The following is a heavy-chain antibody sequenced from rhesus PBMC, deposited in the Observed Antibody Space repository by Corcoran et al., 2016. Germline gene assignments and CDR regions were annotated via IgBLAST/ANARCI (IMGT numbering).Heavy chain of an antibody. V-gene: IGHV4-106*01. CDR3: ARQQSTGGDPYYFDF. CDR1: GGSISDDYY. Sequence: QVQLQESGPGLVKPSETLSLTCAVSGGSISDDYYWSWIRQPPGKGLECIGVIYGSGGGTNYNPSLKNRVTISIDTSKNQFSLKLSSVTAADAAVYSCARQQSTGGDPYYFDFWGQGVLVTVSS. J-gene: IGHJ4*01. CDR2: IYGSGGGT. D-gene: IGHD3-34*01.